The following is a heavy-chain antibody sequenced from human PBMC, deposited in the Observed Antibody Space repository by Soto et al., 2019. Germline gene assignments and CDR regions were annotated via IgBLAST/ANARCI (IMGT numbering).Heavy chain of an antibody. CDR3: ARDRDYYDSSGYAFTTRYGMDV. Sequence: QVQLQESGPGLVKPSQTLSLTCTVSGGSISSGDYYWSWIRQPPGKGLEWIGYIYYSGSTYYNPSLKSRVTISVDTSKNQFSLKLSSVNAAETAVYYCARDRDYYDSSGYAFTTRYGMDVWGQGTTVTVSS. J-gene: IGHJ6*02. V-gene: IGHV4-30-4*01. D-gene: IGHD3-22*01. CDR1: GGSISSGDYY. CDR2: IYYSGST.